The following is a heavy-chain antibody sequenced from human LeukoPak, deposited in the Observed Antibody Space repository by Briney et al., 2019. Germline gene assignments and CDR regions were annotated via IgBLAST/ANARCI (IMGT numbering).Heavy chain of an antibody. CDR1: GFTFSSYG. CDR2: IWYDGSNK. Sequence: GGSLRLSCAASGFTFSSYGMHWVREAPGKGLEWVAVIWYDGSNKYYADSVKGRFTISRDNSKNTLYLQMNSLRAEDTAVYYCARVGRFCSSTSCQDNGMDVWGKGTTVTVSS. D-gene: IGHD2-2*01. CDR3: ARVGRFCSSTSCQDNGMDV. V-gene: IGHV3-33*01. J-gene: IGHJ6*04.